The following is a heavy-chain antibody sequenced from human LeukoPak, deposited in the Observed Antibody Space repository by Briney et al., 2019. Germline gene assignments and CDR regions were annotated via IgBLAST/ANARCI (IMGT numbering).Heavy chain of an antibody. D-gene: IGHD3-10*01. J-gene: IGHJ4*02. V-gene: IGHV1-2*02. CDR3: ARDGVVRGVIVY. CDR2: IDPKSGGT. CDR1: GYTFSDYY. Sequence: ASVKVSCKTSGYTFSDYYIHWVRQAPGQGLEWMGWIDPKSGGTDYAQKFQGRVIMTRDTSSGTAHMEVSRLKLDDTALYYCARDGVVRGVIVYWGQGTLVTVSS.